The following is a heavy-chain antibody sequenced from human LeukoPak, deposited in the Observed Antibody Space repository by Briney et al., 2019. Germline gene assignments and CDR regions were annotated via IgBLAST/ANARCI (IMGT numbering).Heavy chain of an antibody. V-gene: IGHV4-34*01. CDR3: ARLADYDFWSGHPD. CDR1: GGSFSGYY. CDR2: INHSGST. Sequence: SETLSLTCAVYGGSFSGYYWSWIRQPPGKGLEWIGEINHSGSTNYNPSLKSRVTISVGTSKNQFSLKLSSVTAADTAVYYCARLADYDFWSGHPDWGQGTLVTVSS. J-gene: IGHJ4*02. D-gene: IGHD3-3*01.